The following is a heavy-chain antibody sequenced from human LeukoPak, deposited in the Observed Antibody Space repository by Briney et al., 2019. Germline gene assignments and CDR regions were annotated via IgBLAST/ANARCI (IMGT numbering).Heavy chain of an antibody. Sequence: PGGSLRLSCAASGFTFSSYGMHWVRQAPGKGLEWVAFIRYDGSNKYYADSVKGRFTISRDNSKNTLYLQMNSLRAEDTAVYYCAKDRYYGSGSYSFDYWGQGTLVTVSS. V-gene: IGHV3-30*02. J-gene: IGHJ4*02. CDR1: GFTFSSYG. D-gene: IGHD3-10*01. CDR2: IRYDGSNK. CDR3: AKDRYYGSGSYSFDY.